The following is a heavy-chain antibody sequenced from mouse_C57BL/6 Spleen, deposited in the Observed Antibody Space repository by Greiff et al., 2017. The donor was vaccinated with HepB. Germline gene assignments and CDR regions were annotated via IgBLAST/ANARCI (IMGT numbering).Heavy chain of an antibody. CDR1: GYTFTSYW. D-gene: IGHD3-2*02. V-gene: IGHV1-55*01. CDR2: IYPGSGST. Sequence: VQLQQSGAELVKPGASVKMSCKASGYTFTSYWINWVKQRPGKGLEWIGDIYPGSGSTNYNEKFKSKATLTVDTSSRPAYMQLSSLTSEDSSVYYCARGQLRLAWFAYWGQGTLVTVSA. CDR3: ARGQLRLAWFAY. J-gene: IGHJ3*01.